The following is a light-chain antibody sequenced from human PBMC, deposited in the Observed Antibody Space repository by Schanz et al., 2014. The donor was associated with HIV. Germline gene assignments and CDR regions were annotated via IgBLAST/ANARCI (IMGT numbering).Light chain of an antibody. J-gene: IGLJ1*01. V-gene: IGLV1-40*02. Sequence: QSVLTQPPSVSGAPGQRVSISCTGSSSNIGAGYDVHWYLQLPGTAPKLLIYDNNNRPSGVPDRFSGSKSGTSASLAITGLQAEDEADYYCQSYDSSLSGSYVFGTGTKLTVL. CDR1: SSNIGAGYD. CDR2: DNN. CDR3: QSYDSSLSGSYV.